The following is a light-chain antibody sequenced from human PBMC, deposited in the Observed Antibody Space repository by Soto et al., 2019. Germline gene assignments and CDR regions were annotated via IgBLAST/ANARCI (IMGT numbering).Light chain of an antibody. Sequence: QSVLTQPRSASGSPGQSVTISCTGTSGDVGGYNYVSWYQEHPGKAPKLMIYDVSKRPSGVPDRFSGSKSGNTASLTISGLQAEDEADYYCCSYAGSYTHYVFGTGTKVTVL. V-gene: IGLV2-11*01. CDR2: DVS. CDR1: SGDVGGYNY. J-gene: IGLJ1*01. CDR3: CSYAGSYTHYV.